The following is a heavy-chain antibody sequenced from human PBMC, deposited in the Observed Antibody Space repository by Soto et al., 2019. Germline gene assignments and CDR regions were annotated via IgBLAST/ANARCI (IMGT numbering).Heavy chain of an antibody. J-gene: IGHJ4*02. Sequence: PGGSLRLSCAASGFTFSSYGMHWVRQAPGKGLEWVAVIWYDGSNKFYADSVKGRFTISRDNSKNTLYLQINSLRAEDTAVYYCAQGGYTSGWYNPGDYWGQGTLVTVSS. D-gene: IGHD6-19*01. V-gene: IGHV3-30*02. CDR3: AQGGYTSGWYNPGDY. CDR1: GFTFSSYG. CDR2: IWYDGSNK.